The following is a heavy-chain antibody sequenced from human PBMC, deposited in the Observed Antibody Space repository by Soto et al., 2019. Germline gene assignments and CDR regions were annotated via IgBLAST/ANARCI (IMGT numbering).Heavy chain of an antibody. J-gene: IGHJ6*02. CDR1: GASVTSSTYY. D-gene: IGHD4-17*01. Sequence: QLQLQESGPGLVKPSETLSLTCTVSGASVTSSTYYWCWIRQPPGKGLEWIGCIYYSGSTYYNPSLRSRVTISVDTSKNQVSLKLTSVTAADTAVYYCANDYGDYKSYYGMDVWGQGTTVTVSS. CDR3: ANDYGDYKSYYGMDV. CDR2: IYYSGST. V-gene: IGHV4-39*01.